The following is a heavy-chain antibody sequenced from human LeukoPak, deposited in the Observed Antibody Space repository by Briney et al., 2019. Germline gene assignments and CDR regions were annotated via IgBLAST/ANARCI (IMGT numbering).Heavy chain of an antibody. CDR2: INPSGGTT. J-gene: IGHJ1*01. CDR3: ARATSEWLVEGYLQH. Sequence: ASVKISCKASGYTFTNYYMHWVRQAPGQGLEWMGVINPSGGTTTYAQKFQGRVTMTRDTSTRTVYMEVSSLRSEDTAMYYCARATSEWLVEGYLQHWGQGTLVTVSS. D-gene: IGHD6-19*01. CDR1: GYTFTNYY. V-gene: IGHV1-46*01.